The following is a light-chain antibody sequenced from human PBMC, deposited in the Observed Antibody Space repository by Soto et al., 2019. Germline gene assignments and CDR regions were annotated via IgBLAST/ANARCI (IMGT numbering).Light chain of an antibody. CDR3: CSYAGSSTLVV. Sequence: QSALTQPASVSGSPGQSITIFCTGTSSDVGSYNLVSWYQQHPGKAPKLMIYEGSKRPSGVSNRFSGSKSGNTASLTISGLQAEDEADYYCCSYAGSSTLVVFGGGTKLTVL. CDR1: SSDVGSYNL. CDR2: EGS. J-gene: IGLJ2*01. V-gene: IGLV2-23*03.